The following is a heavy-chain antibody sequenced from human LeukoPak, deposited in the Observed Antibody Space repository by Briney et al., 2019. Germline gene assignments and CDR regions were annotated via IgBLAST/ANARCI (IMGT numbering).Heavy chain of an antibody. J-gene: IGHJ6*03. Sequence: GGSLRLSCAASGFTFSSFAMSWVRQAPGKGLEWVSAVSDSGGGTYYADSVKGRFTVSRDNSKNTLFLQMNSLRTEDTAVYYCAKSDKPWGTYYFYMDVWGKGTTVTVSS. CDR1: GFTFSSFA. V-gene: IGHV3-23*01. D-gene: IGHD1-7*01. CDR3: AKSDKPWGTYYFYMDV. CDR2: VSDSGGGT.